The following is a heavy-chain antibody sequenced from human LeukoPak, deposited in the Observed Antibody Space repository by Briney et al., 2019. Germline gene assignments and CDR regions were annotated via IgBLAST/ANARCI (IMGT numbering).Heavy chain of an antibody. J-gene: IGHJ4*02. CDR1: GFTFSSYS. V-gene: IGHV3-30*02. Sequence: GGSLRLSCAASGFTFSSYSMNWVRQAPGKGLEWVAFIRYDGSNKYYADSVKGRFTISRDNSKNTLYLQMNSLRAEDTAVYYCAKDHRIQLGYYFDYWGQGTLVTVSS. CDR3: AKDHRIQLGYYFDY. D-gene: IGHD5-18*01. CDR2: IRYDGSNK.